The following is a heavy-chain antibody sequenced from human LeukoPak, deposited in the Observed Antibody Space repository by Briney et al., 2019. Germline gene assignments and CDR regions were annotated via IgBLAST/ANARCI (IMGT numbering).Heavy chain of an antibody. CDR1: GGSISSYY. D-gene: IGHD3-3*02. V-gene: IGHV4-59*01. CDR3: ARVTASIPTNWFDP. CDR2: IYYSGST. J-gene: IGHJ5*02. Sequence: PSETLSLTCTVSGGSISSYYWSWIWQPPGKGLEWIGYIYYSGSTNYNPSLKSRVTISVDTSKNQFSLKLSSVTAADTAVYYCARVTASIPTNWFDPWGQGTLVTVSS.